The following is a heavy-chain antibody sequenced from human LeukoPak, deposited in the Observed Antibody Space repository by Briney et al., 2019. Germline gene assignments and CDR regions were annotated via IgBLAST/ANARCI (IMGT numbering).Heavy chain of an antibody. Sequence: GGSLRLSCAASGFTVSSYAMHWVRQAPGKGLEWVAFIRFEGTETFYADSVKGRFTISRDNSKNRLYLEMNSLRVEDTALYYCAKDLMRDRWFGESWGQGTLVTVSS. CDR3: AKDLMRDRWFGES. CDR1: GFTVSSYA. CDR2: IRFEGTET. J-gene: IGHJ5*02. V-gene: IGHV3-30*02. D-gene: IGHD3-10*01.